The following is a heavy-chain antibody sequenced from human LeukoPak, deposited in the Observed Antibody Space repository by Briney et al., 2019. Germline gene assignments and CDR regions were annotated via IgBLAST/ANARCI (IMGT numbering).Heavy chain of an antibody. D-gene: IGHD2-15*01. CDR1: GFTFSDYY. CDR2: IHYSGST. V-gene: IGHV4-38-2*01. J-gene: IGHJ6*03. Sequence: PGGSLRLSCAASGFTFSDYYMSWIRQAPGKGLEWIGSIHYSGSTYYNPSLQSRVTISIDTSKNQFSLKLRFVTAADTAVYYCARVRCSGGSCPYYYYYYYMDVWGKGTTVTVSS. CDR3: ARVRCSGGSCPYYYYYYYMDV.